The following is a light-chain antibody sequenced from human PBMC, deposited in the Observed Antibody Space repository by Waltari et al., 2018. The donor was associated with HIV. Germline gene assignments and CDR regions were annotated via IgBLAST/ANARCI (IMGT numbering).Light chain of an antibody. J-gene: IGLJ3*02. V-gene: IGLV2-14*01. CDR2: EVT. Sequence: QSALTQPASVAGSPGQSITIPRTGASSNIGTSKYVYWYLQRPGKAPQIIIYEVTNRPSGVSDRFSGSKSGNTASLTISRLQPEDEAVYFCNSFTNSGTLEFGGGTKLTVL. CDR1: SSNIGTSKY. CDR3: NSFTNSGTLE.